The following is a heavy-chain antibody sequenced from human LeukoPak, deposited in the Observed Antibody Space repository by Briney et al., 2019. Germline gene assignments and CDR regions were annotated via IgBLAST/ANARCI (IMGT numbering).Heavy chain of an antibody. Sequence: PGGSLRLSCAASGITFSNYDMHWVRQAAGKGLEWVSVTNFGGETSYSGSVKGRFTISRDNAKTSVYLQMNSLRVEDTAVYYCAREIRGKGFDYWGQGTLVTVSS. CDR3: AREIRGKGFDY. CDR1: GITFSNYD. V-gene: IGHV3-13*01. D-gene: IGHD3-16*01. CDR2: TNFGGET. J-gene: IGHJ4*02.